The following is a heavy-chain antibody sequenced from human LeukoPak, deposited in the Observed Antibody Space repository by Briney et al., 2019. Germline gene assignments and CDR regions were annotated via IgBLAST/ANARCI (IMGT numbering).Heavy chain of an antibody. CDR2: INHSGST. D-gene: IGHD1-26*01. V-gene: IGHV4-34*01. CDR1: GESFSGYY. Sequence: SETLSLTCAVYGESFSGYYWSWIRQPPGKGLEWIGEINHSGSTNCNPSLKSRVTISVDTSKNQFSLKLSSVTAADTAVYYCARWEGGSYYDFDYWGQGTLVTVSS. CDR3: ARWEGGSYYDFDY. J-gene: IGHJ4*02.